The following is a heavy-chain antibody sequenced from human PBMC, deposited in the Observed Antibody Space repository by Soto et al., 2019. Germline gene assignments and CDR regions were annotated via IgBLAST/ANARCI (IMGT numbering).Heavy chain of an antibody. CDR3: AKDLVGYYDFWSDSRYRMDV. V-gene: IGHV3-30*18. CDR1: GFTFSSYG. Sequence: GGSLRLSCAASGFTFSSYGMHWVRQAPGKGLEWVAVISYDGSNKYYADSVKGRFTISRDNSKNTLYLQMNSLRAEDTAVYYCAKDLVGYYDFWSDSRYRMDVWGRGTTVTVSS. CDR2: ISYDGSNK. J-gene: IGHJ6*02. D-gene: IGHD3-3*01.